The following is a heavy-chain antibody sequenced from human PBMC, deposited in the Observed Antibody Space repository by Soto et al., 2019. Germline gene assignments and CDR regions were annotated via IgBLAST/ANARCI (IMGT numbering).Heavy chain of an antibody. V-gene: IGHV3-7*03. J-gene: IGHJ6*02. CDR1: GFTFSSYW. Sequence: GGSLRLSCAASGFTFSSYWMSWVRQAPGKGLEWVANIKQDGSEKYYVDSVKGRFTISRDNAKNSLYLQMNSLRAEDTAVYYCARDGAGFLEWLRYYYGMDVWGQGTTVTVSS. CDR2: IKQDGSEK. D-gene: IGHD3-3*01. CDR3: ARDGAGFLEWLRYYYGMDV.